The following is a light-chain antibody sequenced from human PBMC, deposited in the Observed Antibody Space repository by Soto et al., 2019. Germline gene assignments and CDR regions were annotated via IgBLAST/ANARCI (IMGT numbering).Light chain of an antibody. CDR2: AAS. Sequence: AIRMPQSPSSLSASTVDRVTITCRASEGISSYLAWYQQKPGKAPKLLIYAASTLQRGVPSRFSGRGSGTDFTLTISCLQSEDFATYYCQQYYSYPFTSGPGTKVDIK. CDR1: EGISSY. CDR3: QQYYSYPFT. J-gene: IGKJ3*01. V-gene: IGKV1-8*01.